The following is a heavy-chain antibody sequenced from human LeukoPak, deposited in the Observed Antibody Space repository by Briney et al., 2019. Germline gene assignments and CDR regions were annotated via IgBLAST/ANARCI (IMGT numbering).Heavy chain of an antibody. Sequence: PSETLSLTCTVSGGSISSSSYYWGWIRQPPGKGLEWTGSIYYSGSTYYNPSLKSRVTISVDTSKNQFSLKVSSVTAADTAVYYCARVKDPGGYYYYYYMDIWGKGNTVTVSS. J-gene: IGHJ6*03. CDR2: IYYSGST. D-gene: IGHD3-16*01. CDR3: ARVKDPGGYYYYYYMDI. CDR1: GGSISSSSYY. V-gene: IGHV4-39*07.